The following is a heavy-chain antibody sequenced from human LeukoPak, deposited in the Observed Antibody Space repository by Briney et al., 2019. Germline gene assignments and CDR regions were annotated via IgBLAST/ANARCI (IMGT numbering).Heavy chain of an antibody. CDR2: VNPSGGST. Sequence: GASVKVSCKASGYTFTSYYMHWVRQAPGQGLEWMGIVNPSGGSTSYAQKFQGRVTMTRDMSTSTVYMELSSVTAADTAVYYCARSRYFDSGDFDPWGQGTLVTVSS. D-gene: IGHD3-9*01. CDR1: GYTFTSYY. CDR3: ARSRYFDSGDFDP. V-gene: IGHV1-46*01. J-gene: IGHJ5*02.